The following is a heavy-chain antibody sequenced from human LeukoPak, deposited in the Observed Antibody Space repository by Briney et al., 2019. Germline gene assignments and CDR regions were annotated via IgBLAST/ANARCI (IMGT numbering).Heavy chain of an antibody. CDR1: GGSFSGYY. CDR3: ARGQGARYSSSWYGSPVVY. Sequence: SETLSLTCAVYGGSFSGYYWGWIRQPPGKGLEWIGEINHSGSTNYNPSLKSRVTISVDTSKNQFSLKLSSVTAADTAVYYCARGQGARYSSSWYGSPVVYWGQGTLVTVSS. D-gene: IGHD6-13*01. J-gene: IGHJ4*02. V-gene: IGHV4-34*01. CDR2: INHSGST.